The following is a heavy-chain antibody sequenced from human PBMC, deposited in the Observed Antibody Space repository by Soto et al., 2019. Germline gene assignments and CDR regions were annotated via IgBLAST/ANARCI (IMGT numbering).Heavy chain of an antibody. Sequence: SQTLPLTCAISGGSVSSNSAAWNWIRPSPSRGLEWLGRTYYRSKWYTDYAESVKSRITVSPDTSENQFSLHLNSVTPEDTAVYYCVRDRPSYGDCFDYWGQGTLVTVSS. CDR2: TYYRSKWYT. D-gene: IGHD4-17*01. CDR3: VRDRPSYGDCFDY. CDR1: GGSVSSNSAA. J-gene: IGHJ4*02. V-gene: IGHV6-1*01.